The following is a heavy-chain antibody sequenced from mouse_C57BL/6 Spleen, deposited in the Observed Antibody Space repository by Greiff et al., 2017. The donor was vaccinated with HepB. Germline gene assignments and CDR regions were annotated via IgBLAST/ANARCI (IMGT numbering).Heavy chain of an antibody. D-gene: IGHD1-1*01. J-gene: IGHJ4*01. CDR1: GFSLTSYA. V-gene: IGHV2-9-1*01. CDR2: IWTGGGT. CDR3: ARNPYGSSYGGYAMDY. Sequence: VQRVESGPGLVAPSQSLSITCTVSGFSLTSYAISWVRQPPGKGLEWLGVIWTGGGTNYNSALKSRLSISKDNSKSQVFLKMNSLQTDDTARYYCARNPYGSSYGGYAMDYWGQGTSVTVSS.